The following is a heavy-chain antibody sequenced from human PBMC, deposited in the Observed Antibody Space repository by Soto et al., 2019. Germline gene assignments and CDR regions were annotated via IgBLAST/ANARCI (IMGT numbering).Heavy chain of an antibody. J-gene: IGHJ4*02. CDR2: INHTGHN. Sequence: QVQLQQWGAGLLKPSETLSLTCAVYGGSFNDYYWSWIRQPPGKGLEWIGEINHTGHNNYNPSLTSRVTISVDTSKTQFSLKLSSVNAADTAVYYCARSGHLFDSWGQGILVTVSS. CDR1: GGSFNDYY. D-gene: IGHD3-10*01. CDR3: ARSGHLFDS. V-gene: IGHV4-34*01.